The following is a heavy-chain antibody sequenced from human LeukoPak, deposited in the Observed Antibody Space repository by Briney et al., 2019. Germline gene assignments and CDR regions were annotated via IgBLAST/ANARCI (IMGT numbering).Heavy chain of an antibody. Sequence: GGSLRLSCAASGFTFSSYSMNWVRQAPGKGLEWVSSISSSSSYIYYADSVKGRFTISRDNAKNSLYLQMNSLRAEDTAVYYCARVPPDGYYYGMDVWGQGTTVTVSS. CDR3: ARVPPDGYYYGMDV. V-gene: IGHV3-21*01. D-gene: IGHD5-24*01. J-gene: IGHJ6*02. CDR2: ISSSSSYI. CDR1: GFTFSSYS.